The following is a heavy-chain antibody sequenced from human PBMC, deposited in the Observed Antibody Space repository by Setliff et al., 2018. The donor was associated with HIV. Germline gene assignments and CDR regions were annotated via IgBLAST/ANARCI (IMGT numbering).Heavy chain of an antibody. J-gene: IGHJ4*02. V-gene: IGHV4-59*01. CDR1: GDSIRSNY. Sequence: SETLSLTCTVSGDSIRSNYWGWIRQPPGKGLEWIGYFYYSGSTNYNPPLKSRASMLADTAKNQVSLRVTSVTAADSAVYYCARGRLKGDFSLDYWGLGILVTVSS. CDR3: ARGRLKGDFSLDY. CDR2: FYYSGST. D-gene: IGHD2-21*02.